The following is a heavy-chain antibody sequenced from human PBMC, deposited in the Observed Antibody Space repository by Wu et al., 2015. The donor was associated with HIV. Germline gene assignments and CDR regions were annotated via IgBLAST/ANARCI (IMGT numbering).Heavy chain of an antibody. Sequence: QVQLVQSGAEVKKPGASVKVSCKASGYTFTDYYMHWVRQAPGLGLEWLGWINPKSSGTNYAQRFQGRVTMTRDTSITTVYMELRRLRSDDTAVYYCARAYCSGGGCYSDAFDLWGQGTMVTVSS. V-gene: IGHV1-2*02. J-gene: IGHJ3*01. CDR2: INPKSSGT. CDR3: ARAYCSGGGCYSDAFDL. CDR1: GYTFTDYY. D-gene: IGHD2-15*01.